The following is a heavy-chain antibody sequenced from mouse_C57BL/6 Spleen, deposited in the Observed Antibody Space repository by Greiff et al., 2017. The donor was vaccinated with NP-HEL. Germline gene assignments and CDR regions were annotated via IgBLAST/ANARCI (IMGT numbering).Heavy chain of an antibody. V-gene: IGHV5-17*01. Sequence: EVMLVESGGGLVKPGGSLKLSCAASGFTFSDYGMHWVRQAPEKGLEWVAYISSGSSTIYYADTVKGRFTISRDNAKNTLFLQMTSLRSEDTAMYYCAREIYDGYYWFAYWGQGTLVTVSA. CDR1: GFTFSDYG. CDR3: AREIYDGYYWFAY. D-gene: IGHD2-3*01. CDR2: ISSGSSTI. J-gene: IGHJ3*01.